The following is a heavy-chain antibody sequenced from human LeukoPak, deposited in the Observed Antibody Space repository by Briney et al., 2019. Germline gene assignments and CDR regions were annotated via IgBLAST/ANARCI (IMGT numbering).Heavy chain of an antibody. CDR1: GFTFSSYA. V-gene: IGHV3-23*01. D-gene: IGHD2-15*01. CDR3: AKGIRSGSPYYFDY. J-gene: IGHJ4*02. CDR2: ISGSGGST. Sequence: GGSLSLSCAASGFTFSSYAMSWLRQAPGKGLEWVSAISGSGGSTYYADSGKGRFTISRDNSKNTMYLQMNSLRAEDTAVYYCAKGIRSGSPYYFDYWGQGTLVTVSS.